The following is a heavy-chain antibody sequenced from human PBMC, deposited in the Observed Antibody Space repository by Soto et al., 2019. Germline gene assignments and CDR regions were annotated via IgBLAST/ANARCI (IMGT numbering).Heavy chain of an antibody. Sequence: ASLKVSCKASGYTFTSYGISWVRQAPGQGLEWMGWISAYKGNTNYAQKLQGRVTMTTDTSTSTAYMELRRLRSDDTAVYYCARCPVYGDYLSGAGAFDIWGQGTMVTVSS. CDR2: ISAYKGNT. CDR1: GYTFTSYG. J-gene: IGHJ3*02. CDR3: ARCPVYGDYLSGAGAFDI. V-gene: IGHV1-18*01. D-gene: IGHD4-17*01.